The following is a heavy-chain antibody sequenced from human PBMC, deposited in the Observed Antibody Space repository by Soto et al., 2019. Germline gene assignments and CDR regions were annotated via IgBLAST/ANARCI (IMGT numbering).Heavy chain of an antibody. J-gene: IGHJ3*02. CDR3: AKYGLETIRASVAFDI. CDR1: EFNCGRYN. Sequence: PGGPLRLSCGVSEFNCGRYNMNRVRKAPGKGLEWLAGISHDGSVTFYAGSVKGRFTVSRDNSRNTVSLQVNSLRAEDTAVYYCAKYGLETIRASVAFDIWGQGTMVTVSS. CDR2: ISHDGSVT. V-gene: IGHV3-30*18. D-gene: IGHD1-1*01.